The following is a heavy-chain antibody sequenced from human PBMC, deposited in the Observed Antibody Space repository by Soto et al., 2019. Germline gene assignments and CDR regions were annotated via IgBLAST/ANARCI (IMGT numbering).Heavy chain of an antibody. J-gene: IGHJ4*02. D-gene: IGHD6-19*01. CDR1: GYTFTSSD. CDR2: TSAYMVT. V-gene: IGHV1-18*01. Sequence: QVQLVQSGGEVKKPGASVKVSCKASGYTFTSSDISWVRQAPGQGLEWMGWTSAYMVTNYAQKFQGRVTMTTDTSTSTAYMELRSLRSDDTAVYYCARDSSGRANFDYWGQGTLVTVSS. CDR3: ARDSSGRANFDY.